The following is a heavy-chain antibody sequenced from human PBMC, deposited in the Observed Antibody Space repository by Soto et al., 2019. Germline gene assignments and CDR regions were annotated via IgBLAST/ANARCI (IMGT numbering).Heavy chain of an antibody. Sequence: ASVKVSCKASGYTFTSYGISWVRQAPGQGLEWMGWISAYNGNTNYAQKLQGRVTMTTDTSTSTAYMELRSLRSDDTAVYYCARITYDFWSGYRLGWLDPWGQGTLVSVTS. CDR2: ISAYNGNT. CDR3: ARITYDFWSGYRLGWLDP. D-gene: IGHD3-3*01. CDR1: GYTFTSYG. V-gene: IGHV1-18*01. J-gene: IGHJ5*02.